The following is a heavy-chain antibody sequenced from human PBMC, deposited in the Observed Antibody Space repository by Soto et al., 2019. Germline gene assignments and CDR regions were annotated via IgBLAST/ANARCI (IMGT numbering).Heavy chain of an antibody. Sequence: VQLVQSGAEVKKPGASVQVSCKTSRYSFSNYSMHWVLQVPGQGLEWMGKINPNGGSTSLAQKFKDAFTLTKDTSTSTVYMELSSLTSEDRAVYYCARDGVQLWPRYYFDYWGQGPLVTVSS. CDR1: RYSFSNYS. V-gene: IGHV1-46*01. D-gene: IGHD1-1*01. CDR2: INPNGGST. CDR3: ARDGVQLWPRYYFDY. J-gene: IGHJ4*02.